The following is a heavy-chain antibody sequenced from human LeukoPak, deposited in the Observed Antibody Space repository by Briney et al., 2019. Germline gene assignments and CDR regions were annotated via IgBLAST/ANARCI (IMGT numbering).Heavy chain of an antibody. CDR3: ARVLRAASWRSYDY. J-gene: IGHJ4*02. CDR2: IYYNGDT. D-gene: IGHD5-18*01. V-gene: IGHV4-61*01. Sequence: SETLSLTCTVSGGSVSNSLYYWSWIRQPPGKGLEWIGYIYYNGDTNCNPSLKSRVIISIDTSSNQFSLRLNSMTAADTAVYYCARVLRAASWRSYDYWGQGSLVTVSS. CDR1: GGSVSNSLYY.